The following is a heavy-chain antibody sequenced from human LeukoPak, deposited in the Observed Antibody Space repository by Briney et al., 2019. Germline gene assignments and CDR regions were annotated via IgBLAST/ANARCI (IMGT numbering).Heavy chain of an antibody. CDR1: GGTFSSYA. D-gene: IGHD6-13*01. V-gene: IGHV1-69*04. CDR3: ARDPPYSSSWTSYYYGMDV. CDR2: IIPILGIA. Sequence: SVTVSCKASGGTFSSYAISWVRQAPGQGLEWMGRIIPILGIANYAQKFQGRVTITADKSTSTAYMELSSLRSEDTAVYYCARDPPYSSSWTSYYYGMDVWGQGTTVTVSS. J-gene: IGHJ6*02.